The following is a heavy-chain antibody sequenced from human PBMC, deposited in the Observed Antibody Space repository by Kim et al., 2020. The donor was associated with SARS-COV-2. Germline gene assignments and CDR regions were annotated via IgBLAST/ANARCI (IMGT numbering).Heavy chain of an antibody. Sequence: ASVKVSCKVSGYTLTELSMHWVRQAPGKGLEWMGGFDPEDGETIYAQKFQGRVTMTEDTSTDTAYMELSSLRSEDTAVYYCATEARYSRSPADPSGFQHWGQGTLVTVSS. CDR1: GYTLTELS. J-gene: IGHJ1*01. CDR3: ATEARYSRSPADPSGFQH. CDR2: FDPEDGET. D-gene: IGHD6-13*01. V-gene: IGHV1-24*01.